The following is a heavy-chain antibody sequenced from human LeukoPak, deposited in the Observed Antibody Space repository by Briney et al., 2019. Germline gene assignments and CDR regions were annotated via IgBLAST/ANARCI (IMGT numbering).Heavy chain of an antibody. D-gene: IGHD3-16*01. CDR2: IYSGGST. Sequence: GGSLSSPFQPSGLPAIGTTMSWARKAPGKGLEWVSVIYSGGSTYYADSVKGRFTISRDNSKNTLYLQMNSLRAEDTAVYFCARGGGLDVWGQGATVTVSS. V-gene: IGHV3-53*01. J-gene: IGHJ6*02. CDR1: GLPAIGTT. CDR3: ARGGGLDV.